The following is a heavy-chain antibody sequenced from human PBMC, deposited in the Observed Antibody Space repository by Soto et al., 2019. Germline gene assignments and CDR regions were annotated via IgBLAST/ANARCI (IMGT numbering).Heavy chain of an antibody. CDR1: GFTFDDYA. CDR2: ITWNSGSI. D-gene: IGHD3-10*01. Sequence: GGSLRLSCAASGFTFDDYAMHWVRQAPGKGLEWVSGITWNSGSIVYADSVKGRFTISRDNAKNSLYLQMNSLTAEDTAFYYCAKDLESSGTYWVFDYWGQGTLVTVSS. CDR3: AKDLESSGTYWVFDY. J-gene: IGHJ4*02. V-gene: IGHV3-9*01.